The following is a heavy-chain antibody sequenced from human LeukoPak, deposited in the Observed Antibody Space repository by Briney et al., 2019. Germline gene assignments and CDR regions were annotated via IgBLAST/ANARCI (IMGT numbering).Heavy chain of an antibody. V-gene: IGHV3-30*03. Sequence: GGSLRLSCAASGFTFSSYGMHWVRQAPGKGLEWVAVISYDGSNKYYADSVKGRFTISRDNAKNSLYLQMNSLRAEDTAVYYCARDCGGDCYHFDYWGQGTLVTVSS. D-gene: IGHD2-21*02. CDR3: ARDCGGDCYHFDY. J-gene: IGHJ4*02. CDR2: ISYDGSNK. CDR1: GFTFSSYG.